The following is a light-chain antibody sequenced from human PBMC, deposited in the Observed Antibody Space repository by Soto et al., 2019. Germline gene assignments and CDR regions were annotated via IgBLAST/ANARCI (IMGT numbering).Light chain of an antibody. J-gene: IGLJ3*02. Sequence: QSALTQPASVSGSPGQSIAISCTGTRSDVGTYNFVSWYQQHPGKAPKLIIYEVSKRPSGVSDRCSGSKSGNTASLTVAGLQEEDDDDYYCCSSVGSGTWVFGGGTKVTVL. CDR3: CSSVGSGTWV. V-gene: IGLV2-23*02. CDR2: EVS. CDR1: RSDVGTYNF.